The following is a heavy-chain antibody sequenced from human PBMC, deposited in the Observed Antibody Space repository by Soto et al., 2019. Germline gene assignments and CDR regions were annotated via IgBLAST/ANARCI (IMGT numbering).Heavy chain of an antibody. D-gene: IGHD2-21*01. J-gene: IGHJ6*02. CDR2: IYYSGST. Sequence: SETLSLTCTVSGGSISSSSYYWGWIRQPPGKGLEWIGSIYYSGSTYYNPSLKSRVTISVDTSKNQFSLKLSSVTAADTAVYYGARERDSSYGMDGWGQGKMVTVSS. CDR1: GGSISSSSYY. V-gene: IGHV4-39*02. CDR3: ARERDSSYGMDG.